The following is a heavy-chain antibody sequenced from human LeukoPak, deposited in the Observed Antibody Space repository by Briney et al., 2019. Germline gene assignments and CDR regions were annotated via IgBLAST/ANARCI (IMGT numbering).Heavy chain of an antibody. CDR2: IIPIFGTA. CDR3: ASGLSGYDSWNPFDY. D-gene: IGHD5-12*01. CDR1: GCTFSRYA. J-gene: IGHJ4*02. Sequence: SVKVSCKASGCTFSRYAISWVRQAPGQGLEWMGGIIPIFGTANYAQKFQGRVTITADESTSTAYMELSSLRSEDTAVYYCASGLSGYDSWNPFDYWGQGTLVTVSS. V-gene: IGHV1-69*13.